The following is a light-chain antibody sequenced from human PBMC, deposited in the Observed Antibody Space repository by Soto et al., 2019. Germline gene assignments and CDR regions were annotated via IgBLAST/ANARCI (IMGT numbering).Light chain of an antibody. J-gene: IGKJ4*01. CDR1: QDISTS. Sequence: DIQMTQSPSSLSASVGDTVIITCQASQDISTSLNWYQQKPGKAPKLLIYKASNLDRGVPSWFSGRESVTYFTLVISSRQPEDIGTYSCQLYDNFPLTFGGGTKVELK. CDR3: QLYDNFPLT. V-gene: IGKV1-33*01. CDR2: KAS.